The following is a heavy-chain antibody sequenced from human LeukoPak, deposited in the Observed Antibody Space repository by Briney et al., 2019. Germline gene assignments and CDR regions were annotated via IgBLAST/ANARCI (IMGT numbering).Heavy chain of an antibody. CDR2: ITTSTGNP. J-gene: IGHJ5*01. D-gene: IGHD6-19*01. CDR3: ARDPYAPPSSDLQRFDS. CDR1: GYIFTNYA. V-gene: IGHV7-4-1*02. Sequence: ASVKVSCEASGYIFTNYAINWMRQAPGQGLEWMGWITTSTGNPTYAQGFTGRFVFSSDTSVSTAYLQISSLRAEDTAVSYCARDPYAPPSSDLQRFDSWGQGTLVTVSS.